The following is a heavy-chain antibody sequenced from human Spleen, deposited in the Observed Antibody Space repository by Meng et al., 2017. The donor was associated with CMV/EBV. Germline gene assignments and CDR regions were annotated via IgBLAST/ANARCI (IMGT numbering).Heavy chain of an antibody. J-gene: IGHJ4*02. D-gene: IGHD3-22*01. Sequence: GGSLRLSCAASGFTFSSFGMHWVRQPPGKGLEWVAFIRKDGRNMYYADSVEGRFTISRDNAKNTLYLQPNSLRAEDTAVYYCARGLDSSSAGKLFDYWGQGTLVTVSS. CDR3: ARGLDSSSAGKLFDY. V-gene: IGHV3-30*02. CDR1: GFTFSSFG. CDR2: IRKDGRNM.